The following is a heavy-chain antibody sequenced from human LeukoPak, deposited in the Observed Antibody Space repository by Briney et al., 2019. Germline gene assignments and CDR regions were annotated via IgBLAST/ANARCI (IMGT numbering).Heavy chain of an antibody. V-gene: IGHV3-33*01. Sequence: GGSLRLSCAASGXTFSSYGVHWVRQAPGKGLEWVAVIWYDGSNKYYADSVKGRFTISRDNSKNTLYLQMNSLRAEDTAVYYCARDGIVVVPAAIPRYYGMDVWGQGTTVTVSS. D-gene: IGHD2-2*02. CDR2: IWYDGSNK. CDR3: ARDGIVVVPAAIPRYYGMDV. J-gene: IGHJ6*02. CDR1: GXTFSSYG.